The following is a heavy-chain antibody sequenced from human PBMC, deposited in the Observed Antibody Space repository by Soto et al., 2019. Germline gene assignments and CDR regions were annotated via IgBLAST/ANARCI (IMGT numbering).Heavy chain of an antibody. CDR1: GGSISSSNW. J-gene: IGHJ6*02. V-gene: IGHV4-4*02. D-gene: IGHD3-10*01. CDR3: ARLTGGSGSYYYYGMDV. CDR2: IYHSGST. Sequence: SETLSLTCTVSGGSISSSNWWSWVRQPPGKGLEWIGEIYHSGSTNYNPSLKSRVTISVDTSKNQFSLKLSSVTAADTAVYYCARLTGGSGSYYYYGMDVWGQGTTVTVSS.